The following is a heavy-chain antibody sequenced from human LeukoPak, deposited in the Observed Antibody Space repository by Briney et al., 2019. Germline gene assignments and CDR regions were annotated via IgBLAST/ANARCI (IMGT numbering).Heavy chain of an antibody. CDR2: INPSGGST. J-gene: IGHJ5*02. CDR3: ARIRLGGYCSGGSCYSRWFDP. Sequence: ASVKVSCKASGYTFARYYMHWVRQAPGQGLEWMGIINPSGGSTSYAQKLQGRVTMTTDTSTSTAYMELRSLRSDDTAVYYSARIRLGGYCSGGSCYSRWFDPWGQGTLVTVSS. D-gene: IGHD2-15*01. V-gene: IGHV1-46*01. CDR1: GYTFARYY.